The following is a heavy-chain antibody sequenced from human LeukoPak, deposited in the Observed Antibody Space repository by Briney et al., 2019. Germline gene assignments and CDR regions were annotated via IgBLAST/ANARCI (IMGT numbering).Heavy chain of an antibody. D-gene: IGHD3-16*01. J-gene: IGHJ4*02. V-gene: IGHV4-61*01. CDR1: GGSVSSSSSY. CDR2: IYYSGST. Sequence: SETLSLTCTVSGGSVSSSSSYWSWIRQPPGKGLEWIGYIYYSGSTNYNPSLKSRVTISVDTSKNQFSLKLSSVTAADTAVYYCARSWGEDYWGQGTLVTVSS. CDR3: ARSWGEDY.